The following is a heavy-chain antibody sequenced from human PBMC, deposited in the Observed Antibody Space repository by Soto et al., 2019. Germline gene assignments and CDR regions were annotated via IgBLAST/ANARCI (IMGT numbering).Heavy chain of an antibody. D-gene: IGHD3-3*01. J-gene: IGHJ6*02. CDR2: INAGNGNT. V-gene: IGHV1-3*01. Sequence: ASVKVSCKASGYTFTSYAMHWVRQAPGQRLEWMGWINAGNGNTKYSQKFQGRVTITRDTSASTAYMELSSLRSEDTAVYYCARSLTIFGVAPLWVWGQGTTATVSS. CDR3: ARSLTIFGVAPLWV. CDR1: GYTFTSYA.